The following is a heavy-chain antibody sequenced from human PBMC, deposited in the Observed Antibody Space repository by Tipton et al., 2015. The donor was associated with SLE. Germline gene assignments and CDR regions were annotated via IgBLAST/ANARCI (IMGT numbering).Heavy chain of an antibody. CDR2: IYYSGST. CDR3: ARVGTGLFDY. D-gene: IGHD7-27*01. V-gene: IGHV4-39*07. Sequence: TLSLTCTVSGGSISSSSYYWGWIRQPPGKGLKWIGSIYYSGSTYYNPSLKSRVTISVDTSKNQFSLKLSSVTAADTAVYYCARVGTGLFDYWGQGTLVTVSS. J-gene: IGHJ4*02. CDR1: GGSISSSSYY.